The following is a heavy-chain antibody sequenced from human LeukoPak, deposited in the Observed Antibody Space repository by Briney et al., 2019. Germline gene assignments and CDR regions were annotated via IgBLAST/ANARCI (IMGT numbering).Heavy chain of an antibody. D-gene: IGHD2-2*01. V-gene: IGHV3-53*05. CDR2: IYSGGST. CDR3: ARFGYVNVPAAIGAYYYYMDV. Sequence: HSGGSLRLSCAASGFTVSSNYMSWVRQAPGKGLEWVSVIYSGGSTYYADSVKGRFTISRDNSKNTLYLQMNSLRAEDTAVYYCARFGYVNVPAAIGAYYYYMDVWGKGTTVTVSS. J-gene: IGHJ6*03. CDR1: GFTVSSNY.